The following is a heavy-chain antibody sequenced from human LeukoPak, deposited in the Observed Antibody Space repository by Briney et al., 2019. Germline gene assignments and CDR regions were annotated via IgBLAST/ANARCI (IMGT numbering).Heavy chain of an antibody. CDR3: ARESPSPTYYFDY. CDR2: IYHSGST. D-gene: IGHD2/OR15-2a*01. J-gene: IGHJ4*02. Sequence: SQTLSLTCTVSGGSISSGGYYWSWIRQPPGKGLEWIGYIYHSGSTYYNPSLKSRVTISVDRSKNQFSLKLSSVTDADTAVYYCARESPSPTYYFDYWGQGTLVTVSS. V-gene: IGHV4-30-2*01. CDR1: GGSISSGGYY.